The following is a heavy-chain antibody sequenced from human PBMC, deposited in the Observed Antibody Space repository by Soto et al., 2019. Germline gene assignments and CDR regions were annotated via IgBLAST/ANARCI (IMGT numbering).Heavy chain of an antibody. Sequence: SETLSLTCAVYGGSFSGYYWSWIRQPPGKGLEWIGEINHSGSTNYNPSLKSRVTISVDTSKNQFSLKLSSVTAADTAVYYCAREYIFYYYGMDVWGQGNTVTVSS. J-gene: IGHJ6*02. CDR3: AREYIFYYYGMDV. CDR2: INHSGST. V-gene: IGHV4-34*01. D-gene: IGHD5-18*01. CDR1: GGSFSGYY.